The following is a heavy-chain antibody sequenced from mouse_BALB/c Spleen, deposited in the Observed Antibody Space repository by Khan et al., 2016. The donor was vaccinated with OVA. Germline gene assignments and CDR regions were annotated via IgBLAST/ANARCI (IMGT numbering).Heavy chain of an antibody. CDR2: ISYSGGT. CDR1: GYSITSGYA. J-gene: IGHJ2*01. Sequence: EVQLQESGPGLVKPSQSLSLTCTVTGYSITSGYAWNWLRQFPGNKLEWMGYISYSGGTSYNPSLKSRISITRDTSKNQFFLQLNSVTTEDTATYYCARGNYYGYYFDYWGQGTTLTVSS. CDR3: ARGNYYGYYFDY. V-gene: IGHV3-2*02. D-gene: IGHD1-1*01.